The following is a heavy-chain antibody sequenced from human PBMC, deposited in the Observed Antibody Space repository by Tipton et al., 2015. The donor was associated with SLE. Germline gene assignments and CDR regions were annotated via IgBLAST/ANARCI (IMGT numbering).Heavy chain of an antibody. CDR3: ARDSSGGYNWFDP. J-gene: IGHJ5*02. CDR2: IYYSGTT. Sequence: TLSLTCTVSDDSISSYYWSWVRQPPGKGLEWIGYIYYSGTTNYNPSLKSRVTISVDTSKNQFSLKLSSVTAADTAVYYCARDSSGGYNWFDPWGQGTLVTASS. CDR1: DDSISSYY. D-gene: IGHD3-22*01. V-gene: IGHV4-59*01.